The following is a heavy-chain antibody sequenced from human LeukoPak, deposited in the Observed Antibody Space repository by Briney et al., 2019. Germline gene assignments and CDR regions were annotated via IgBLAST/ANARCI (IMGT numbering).Heavy chain of an antibody. J-gene: IGHJ4*02. V-gene: IGHV4-34*01. CDR3: ARDRIAVAGTGFDY. CDR2: INHSGST. CDR1: GGSFSGYY. Sequence: SETLSLTCAVYGGSFSGYYWSWIRQPPGKGLEWIGEINHSGSTNYNPSLKSRVTISVDTSKNQFSLKLSSVTAADTAVYYCARDRIAVAGTGFDYWGQGTQVTVSS. D-gene: IGHD6-19*01.